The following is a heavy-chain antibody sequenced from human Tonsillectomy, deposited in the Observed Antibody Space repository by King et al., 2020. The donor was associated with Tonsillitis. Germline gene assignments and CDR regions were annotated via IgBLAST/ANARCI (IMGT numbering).Heavy chain of an antibody. CDR2: ISWNGGSI. Sequence: VQLVESGGGLVQPGRSLRLSCAASGFTFDDYAMHWVRQAPGKGLEWVSGISWNGGSIGYADSVKGRFTISRDYAKNSLYLQMNSLRAEDSALYYCAKDKTDFWSGHYGMDVWGQGTTVTVSS. V-gene: IGHV3-9*01. CDR3: AKDKTDFWSGHYGMDV. J-gene: IGHJ6*02. D-gene: IGHD3-3*01. CDR1: GFTFDDYA.